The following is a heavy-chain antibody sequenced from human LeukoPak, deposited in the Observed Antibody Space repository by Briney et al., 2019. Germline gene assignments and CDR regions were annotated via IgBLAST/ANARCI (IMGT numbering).Heavy chain of an antibody. CDR2: IKHDGSEK. D-gene: IGHD3-3*01. V-gene: IGHV3-7*01. Sequence: GGSLRPSCAASGFIFTNYFMSWVRQAPGKGLEWVASIKHDGSEKYYVDSVRGRFTISRDNTMNSLYQQMSSLRAEDTAVYYCATDRGWRTSGYYLYYFEYWGQGTLVTFSS. J-gene: IGHJ4*02. CDR3: ATDRGWRTSGYYLYYFEY. CDR1: GFIFTNYF.